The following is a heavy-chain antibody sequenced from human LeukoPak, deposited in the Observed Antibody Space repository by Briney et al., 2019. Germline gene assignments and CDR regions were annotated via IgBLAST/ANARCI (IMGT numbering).Heavy chain of an antibody. CDR1: GGSISSYY. V-gene: IGHV4-59*12. J-gene: IGHJ4*02. CDR2: IYYTGTT. CDR3: ARDGVVTMELDS. Sequence: SETLSLTCTVSGGSISSYYWSWIRQPPGKGLEWVGYIYYTGTTNYNPSLKSRVTISLDTSKNQFSLNLKSVTAADTAMYYCARDGVVTMELDSWGQGTLVTVSS. D-gene: IGHD3-3*01.